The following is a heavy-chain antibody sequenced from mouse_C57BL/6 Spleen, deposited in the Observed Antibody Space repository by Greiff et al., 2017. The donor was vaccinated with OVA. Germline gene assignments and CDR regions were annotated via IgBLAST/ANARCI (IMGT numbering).Heavy chain of an antibody. V-gene: IGHV1-7*01. J-gene: IGHJ1*03. Sequence: DQLQQSGAELAKPGASVKLSCKASGYTFTSYWMHWVKQRPGQGLEWIGYINPSSGYTKYNQKFKDKATLTADKSSSTAYMQLSSLTYEDSAVYYCARTIITTVVERYFDVWGTGTTVTVSS. D-gene: IGHD1-1*01. CDR2: INPSSGYT. CDR1: GYTFTSYW. CDR3: ARTIITTVVERYFDV.